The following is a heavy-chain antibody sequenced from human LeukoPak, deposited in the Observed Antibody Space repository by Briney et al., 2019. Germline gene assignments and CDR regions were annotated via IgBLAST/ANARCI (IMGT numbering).Heavy chain of an antibody. V-gene: IGHV3-30-3*01. D-gene: IGHD1-26*01. CDR1: GFTFSNYA. CDR3: ARALSGSPPYDS. CDR2: ISYDGSKK. J-gene: IGHJ4*02. Sequence: TGGSLRLSCAASGFTFSNYAMHWVRQAPGKGLEWVAVISYDGSKKYYADSVKGRFTISRDDSKYTLYLQMNSLGPEDTAVYYCARALSGSPPYDSWGQGTLVTVSS.